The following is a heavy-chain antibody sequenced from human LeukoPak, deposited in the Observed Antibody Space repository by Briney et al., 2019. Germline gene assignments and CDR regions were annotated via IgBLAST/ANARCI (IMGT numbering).Heavy chain of an antibody. CDR3: ARDHVGWLDP. CDR1: GFSFSDYY. J-gene: IGHJ5*02. V-gene: IGHV3-11*04. CDR2: ISTSGGTI. Sequence: PGGSLRLSCAASGFSFSDYYMSWIRQSPGKGLEWVSYISTSGGTIYYADSVKGRFTISRDNAKNSLYLQMNSLRAEDTAVYYCARDHVGWLDPWGQGILVTVSS. D-gene: IGHD1-26*01.